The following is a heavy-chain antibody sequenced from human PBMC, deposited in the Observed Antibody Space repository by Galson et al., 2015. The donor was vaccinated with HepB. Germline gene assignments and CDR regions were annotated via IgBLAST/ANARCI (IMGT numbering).Heavy chain of an antibody. D-gene: IGHD2/OR15-2a*01. V-gene: IGHV3-21*04. Sequence: SLRLSCAASGFTFTNYNMNWVRQPPGKGLEWVSCISRNSDYIYYADSVKGRFTISRDNAKNSLYLQMDSLRADDTAVYYCAKDVSTSSVWYFDLWGRGTLVSVSS. CDR3: AKDVSTSSVWYFDL. CDR2: ISRNSDYI. J-gene: IGHJ2*01. CDR1: GFTFTNYN.